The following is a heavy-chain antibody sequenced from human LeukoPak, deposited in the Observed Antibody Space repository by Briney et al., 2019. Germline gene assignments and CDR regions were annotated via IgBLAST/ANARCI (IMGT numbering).Heavy chain of an antibody. D-gene: IGHD2-2*01. J-gene: IGHJ5*02. V-gene: IGHV1-69*06. CDR3: ASKYCSSTSCYELSNWFDP. CDR2: IIPIFGTA. Sequence: GSSVKVPCKASGGTFSSYAISWVRQAPGQGLEWMGGIIPIFGTANYAQKFQGRVTITADKSTSTAYMELSSLRSEDTAVYYCASKYCSSTSCYELSNWFDPWGQGTLVTVSS. CDR1: GGTFSSYA.